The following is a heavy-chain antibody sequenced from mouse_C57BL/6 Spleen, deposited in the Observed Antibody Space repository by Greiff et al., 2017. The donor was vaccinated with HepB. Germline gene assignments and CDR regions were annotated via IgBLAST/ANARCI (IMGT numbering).Heavy chain of an antibody. V-gene: IGHV7-3*01. J-gene: IGHJ4*01. D-gene: IGHD1-1*01. CDR1: GFTFTDYY. CDR2: IRNKANGYTT. Sequence: EVKVVESGGGLVQPGGSLSLSCAASGFTFTDYYMSWVRQPPGQALEWLGFIRNKANGYTTDYSASVKGRFTISRDNFQSILYLQMKALRADDSSTYYSARYQCTTVVATDYAKEYRGTGTSVT. CDR3: ARYQCTTVVATDYAKEY.